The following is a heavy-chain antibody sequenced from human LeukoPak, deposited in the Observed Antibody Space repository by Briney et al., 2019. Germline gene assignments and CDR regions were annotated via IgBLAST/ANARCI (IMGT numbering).Heavy chain of an antibody. J-gene: IGHJ4*02. CDR3: ARAGYSYGTFDY. D-gene: IGHD5-18*01. CDR1: GFTFSSYA. Sequence: GASVKVSCAASGFTFSSYAISWVRQAPGQGLEWMARIIPICGIANYAQKFQGRVTITADKSTSTAYMELSSLRSEDTAVYYCARAGYSYGTFDYWGQGTLVTVSS. CDR2: IIPICGIA. V-gene: IGHV1-69*04.